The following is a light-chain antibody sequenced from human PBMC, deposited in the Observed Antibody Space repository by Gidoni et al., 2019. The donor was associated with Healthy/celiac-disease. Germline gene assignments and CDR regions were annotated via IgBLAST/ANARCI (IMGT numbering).Light chain of an antibody. CDR2: DVS. V-gene: IGLV2-14*01. J-gene: IGLJ1*01. Sequence: QSALTQPASVSGSPGQSITISCTGTSSDVGGYNYVSWYQPPPGKAPKLMIYDVSNRPSGVSTRFSGSKSGNTASLTLSGLHAEDEADYYCSSYTSSSTPFVFGTGTKVTVL. CDR1: SSDVGGYNY. CDR3: SSYTSSSTPFV.